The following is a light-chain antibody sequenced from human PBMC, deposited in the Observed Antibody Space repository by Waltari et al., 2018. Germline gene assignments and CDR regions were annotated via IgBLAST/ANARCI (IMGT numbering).Light chain of an antibody. CDR3: QQYYTYPRT. Sequence: AIRMPQSQSSLAASTGDRVNITCRASQGISSYLAWYQQKPGKAPKLLMYATSTMQSGVPSRFSGSGSGTDFTLTISCLQSEDFATYYCQQYYTYPRTFGQGTKVET. CDR2: ATS. CDR1: QGISSY. V-gene: IGKV1-8*01. J-gene: IGKJ1*01.